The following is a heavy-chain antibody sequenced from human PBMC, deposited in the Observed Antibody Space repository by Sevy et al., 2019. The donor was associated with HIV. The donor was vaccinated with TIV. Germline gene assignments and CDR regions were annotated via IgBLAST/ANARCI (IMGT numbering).Heavy chain of an antibody. J-gene: IGHJ4*02. CDR3: AREGCTKPHDY. CDR2: FSFGCGKI. Sequence: GGSLRLSCAASGFTFSKYSMSWIRQTPGKGLEWVSTFSFGCGKINYANSVKGRFTISRDDSRNTFYLQMNSLRAEDTAIYYCAREGCTKPHDYWGQGTVVSVSS. V-gene: IGHV3-23*01. D-gene: IGHD2-8*01. CDR1: GFTFSKYS.